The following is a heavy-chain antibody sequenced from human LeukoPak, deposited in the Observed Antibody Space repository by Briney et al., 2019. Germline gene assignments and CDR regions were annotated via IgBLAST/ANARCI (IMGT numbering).Heavy chain of an antibody. V-gene: IGHV4-59*01. Sequence: SETLSLTCTVSGGSISSYYWSWIRRPPGKGLEWIGYIYYSGSTNYNPSLKSRVTISVDTSKNQFSLKLSSVTAADTAVYYCARAVYGDYVMYYFDYWGQGTLVTVSS. D-gene: IGHD4-17*01. CDR3: ARAVYGDYVMYYFDY. CDR2: IYYSGST. J-gene: IGHJ4*02. CDR1: GGSISSYY.